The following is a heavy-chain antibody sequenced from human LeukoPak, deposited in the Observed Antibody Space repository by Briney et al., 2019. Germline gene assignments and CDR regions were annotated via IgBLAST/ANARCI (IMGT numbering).Heavy chain of an antibody. CDR3: AVGVPGAFDI. J-gene: IGHJ3*02. D-gene: IGHD3-16*01. CDR1: GGSISSYY. CDR2: IYYSGST. Sequence: SQTLSLTCTVSGGSISSYYWSWIRQPPGKGLEWIGYIYYSGSTNYNPSLKSRVTISVDTSKNQFSLKLSSVTAADTAVYYCAVGVPGAFDIWGQGTMVTVSS. V-gene: IGHV4-59*01.